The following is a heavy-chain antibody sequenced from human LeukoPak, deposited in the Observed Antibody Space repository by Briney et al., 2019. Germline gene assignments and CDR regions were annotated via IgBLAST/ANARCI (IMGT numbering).Heavy chain of an antibody. Sequence: SETLSLTCAVYGGSFSGYYWSWIRQPPGKGLEWIGEINHSGSTNYNPSLKSRVTISVDTSKNQFSLKLSSVTAADTAVYYCARGPLDIVATIGGEYFQHWGQGTLVTVSS. J-gene: IGHJ1*01. V-gene: IGHV4-34*01. CDR1: GGSFSGYY. CDR3: ARGPLDIVATIGGEYFQH. D-gene: IGHD5-12*01. CDR2: INHSGST.